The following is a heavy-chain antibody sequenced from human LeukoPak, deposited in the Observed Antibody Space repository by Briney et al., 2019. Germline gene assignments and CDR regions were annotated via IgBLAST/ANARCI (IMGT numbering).Heavy chain of an antibody. V-gene: IGHV3-23*01. CDR1: GFTFSSYA. D-gene: IGHD6-13*01. CDR3: VKHGGNLAVAAPNWYFDL. J-gene: IGHJ2*01. CDR2: ISGSGGST. Sequence: GGSLRLSCAASGFTFSSYAMSWIRQAPGKGLGWVSAISGSGGSTYYADSVKGRFTISRDNSKNTLYLQMNSLRAEDTAVYYCVKHGGNLAVAAPNWYFDLWGRGTQVTVSS.